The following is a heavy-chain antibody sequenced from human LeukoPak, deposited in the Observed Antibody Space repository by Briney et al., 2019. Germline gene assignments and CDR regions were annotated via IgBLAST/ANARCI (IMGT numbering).Heavy chain of an antibody. CDR2: ISYDGSNK. Sequence: GGSLRLSCAASGFTFSSYAMHWVRQAPGKGLEWVAVISYDGSNKYHADSVKGRFTISRDNSKNTLYLQMNSLRAEDTAVYYCARTTEVLLWFGELEYWGQGTLVTVSS. CDR3: ARTTEVLLWFGELEY. V-gene: IGHV3-30*04. D-gene: IGHD3-10*01. J-gene: IGHJ4*02. CDR1: GFTFSSYA.